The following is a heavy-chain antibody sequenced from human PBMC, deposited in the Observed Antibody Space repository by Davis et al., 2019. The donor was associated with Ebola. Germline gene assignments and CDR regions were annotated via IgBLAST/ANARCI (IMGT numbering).Heavy chain of an antibody. CDR2: VHGGNGNT. CDR3: ARWNINYEYLRGSYTPYYIDC. V-gene: IGHV1-3*01. Sequence: AASVKVSCKASGYIFTTYAMHWVRQAPGQRLEWMGWVHGGNGNTKYSQRFQGRVTITTDTSASTAYLDLSSLRSDDTAVYYCARWNINYEYLRGSYTPYYIDCWGQGTLVTVSS. CDR1: GYIFTTYA. D-gene: IGHD3-16*01. J-gene: IGHJ4*02.